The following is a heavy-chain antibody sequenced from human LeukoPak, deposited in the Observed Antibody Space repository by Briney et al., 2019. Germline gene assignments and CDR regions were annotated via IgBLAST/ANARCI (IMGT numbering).Heavy chain of an antibody. J-gene: IGHJ4*02. V-gene: IGHV4-30-2*01. CDR1: GGSISSGGYY. CDR3: AKQIDSSGWSPGD. D-gene: IGHD6-19*01. Sequence: PSETLSLTCTVSGGSISSGGYYWSWIRQPPGKGLECIGYIYHSGSTYYNPSLKSRVTISVDTSKNQFSLKLSSVTAADTAVYYCAKQIDSSGWSPGDWGQGTLVTVSS. CDR2: IYHSGST.